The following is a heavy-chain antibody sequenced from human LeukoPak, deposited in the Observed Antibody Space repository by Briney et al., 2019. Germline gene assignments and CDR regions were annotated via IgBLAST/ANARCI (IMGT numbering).Heavy chain of an antibody. J-gene: IGHJ2*01. CDR2: ISGSGGST. D-gene: IGHD3-22*01. V-gene: IGHV3-23*01. CDR1: GFTFSSYA. CDR3: AKSHYYDSSGYYYEDWYFDL. Sequence: GGSLRLSCAASGFTFSSYAMSWVRQAPGKGLEWVSAISGSGGSTYYADSVKGRFTISRGNSKNTLYLQMNSLRAEDTAVYYCAKSHYYDSSGYYYEDWYFDLWGRGTLVTVSS.